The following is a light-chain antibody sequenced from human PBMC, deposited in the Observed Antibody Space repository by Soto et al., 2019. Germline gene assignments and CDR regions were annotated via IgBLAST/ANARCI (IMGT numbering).Light chain of an antibody. CDR2: GAS. J-gene: IGKJ5*01. V-gene: IGKV3-15*01. CDR3: QQYNKWPIT. CDR1: QSVSSN. Sequence: ETVMTQSPATLSVSPGERATLSCRASQSVSSNLAWYQQKLGQAPRLLIYGASTRATGIPARISGGGSGTEFTLTISSLQSEDSAFYYCQQYNKWPITFGQGTRLEIK.